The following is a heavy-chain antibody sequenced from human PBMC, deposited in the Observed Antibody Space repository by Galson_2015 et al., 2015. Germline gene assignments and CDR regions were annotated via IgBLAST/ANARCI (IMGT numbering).Heavy chain of an antibody. D-gene: IGHD3-3*01. CDR2: ISSTTTKR. V-gene: IGHV3-21*01. CDR1: EFTFSSYY. J-gene: IGHJ4*02. CDR3: ARQILDYDFWSGYYPTNFDY. Sequence: SLILGCAAAEFTFSSYYMSCVRQAPVTGLDWISSISSTTTKRYYADSVNGRFTISRDNPKNSLYLQMNSLGAEDTAVYYCARQILDYDFWSGYYPTNFDYWGQGPLVTVSS.